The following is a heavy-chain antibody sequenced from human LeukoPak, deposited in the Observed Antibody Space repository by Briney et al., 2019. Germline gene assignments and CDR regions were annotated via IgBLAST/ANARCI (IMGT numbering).Heavy chain of an antibody. D-gene: IGHD2-21*02. CDR1: RGSFSGYY. J-gene: IGHJ3*02. CDR3: ARSSVTSPVYAFDI. CDR2: INHSGST. V-gene: IGHV4-34*01. Sequence: SETLSLTCADYRGSFSGYYWCWIRQPPREGLEWIGEINHSGSTNYNPSLKSRVTISVDTSKNQFSLKLSSVTAADTAVYYCARSSVTSPVYAFDIWGQGTMVTVPS.